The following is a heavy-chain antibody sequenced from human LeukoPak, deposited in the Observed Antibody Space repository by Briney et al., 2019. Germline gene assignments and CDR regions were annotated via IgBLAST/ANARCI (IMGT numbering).Heavy chain of an antibody. CDR3: ARPLGSGSPGYYGMDV. V-gene: IGHV3-23*01. CDR2: ITGNGANT. CDR1: GFTFSSYG. J-gene: IGHJ6*02. D-gene: IGHD3-10*01. Sequence: GGSLRLSCAASGFTFSSYGMSWVRQAPGKGLEWVSAITGNGANTFYADSVKGRFTISRDNAKNTLYLQMNSLRAEDTAVYYCARPLGSGSPGYYGMDVWGQGTTVTVSS.